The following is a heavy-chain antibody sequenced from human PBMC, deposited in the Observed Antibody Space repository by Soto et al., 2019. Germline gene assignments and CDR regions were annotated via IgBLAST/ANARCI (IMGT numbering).Heavy chain of an antibody. V-gene: IGHV1-46*01. CDR2: INPSGGST. J-gene: IGHJ6*02. CDR1: GYTFTSYY. CDR3: ARDGRYFDWLLSNYYYGMDV. Sequence: GASVKVSCKASGYTFTSYYMHWVRQAPGQGLEWMGIINPSGGSTSYAQKFQGRVTMTRDTSTSTVYMELSSLRSEDTAVYYCARDGRYFDWLLSNYYYGMDVWGQGTTVTVSS. D-gene: IGHD3-9*01.